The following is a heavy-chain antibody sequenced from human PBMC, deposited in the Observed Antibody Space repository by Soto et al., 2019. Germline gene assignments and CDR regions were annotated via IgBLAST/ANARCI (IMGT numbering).Heavy chain of an antibody. Sequence: QMQLVQSGAEVKKTGSSVKVSCKASGYTFTYRYLHWVRQAPGQALEWMGWITPFNGNTNYAQKFQDRVTITRDRSMSTAYMELSSLRSEDTAMYYCARGQSPYAFAIWGQGTMVTVSS. CDR1: GYTFTYRY. V-gene: IGHV1-45*02. CDR3: ARGQSPYAFAI. J-gene: IGHJ3*02. CDR2: ITPFNGNT.